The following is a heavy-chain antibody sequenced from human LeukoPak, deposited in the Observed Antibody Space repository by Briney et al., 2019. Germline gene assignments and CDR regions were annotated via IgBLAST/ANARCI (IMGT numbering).Heavy chain of an antibody. J-gene: IGHJ4*02. CDR1: GFTFSSYW. Sequence: GGSLRLSCEASGFTFSSYWMSWVRQAPGKGLEWVANIKQDGSEKYYVDSVKGRFTISRDNAKNSLFLQMSSLRADDTAVYYCARGQAAAVYWGQGTLVTVSS. CDR2: IKQDGSEK. D-gene: IGHD6-13*01. CDR3: ARGQAAAVY. V-gene: IGHV3-7*01.